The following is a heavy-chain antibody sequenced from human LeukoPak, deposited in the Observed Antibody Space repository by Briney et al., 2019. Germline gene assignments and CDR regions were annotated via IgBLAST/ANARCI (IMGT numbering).Heavy chain of an antibody. V-gene: IGHV3-23*01. CDR3: AKGSRSSGWF. CDR1: GFTFSDYS. CDR2: ISGSGGST. J-gene: IGHJ4*02. D-gene: IGHD6-19*01. Sequence: GGSLRLSCAASGFTFSDYSMNWVRQAPGKGLEWVSAISGSGGSTYYADSVKGRFTISRDNSKNTLYLQMNSLRAEDTAVYYCAKGSRSSGWFWGQGTLVTVSS.